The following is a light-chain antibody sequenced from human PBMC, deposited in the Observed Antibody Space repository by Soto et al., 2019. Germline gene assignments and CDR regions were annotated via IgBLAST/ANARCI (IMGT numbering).Light chain of an antibody. V-gene: IGKV3-20*01. Sequence: EIVLTQSPGTLSLSPGERATLSCRASQSVSSSYLAWYQQKPGQAPRLLIYGASSRATGIPDRFSGSGSGTDFTLTISRLEPEDFAVYYCQQDGSSPPTWTVGQGTKVEIK. J-gene: IGKJ1*01. CDR3: QQDGSSPPTWT. CDR2: GAS. CDR1: QSVSSSY.